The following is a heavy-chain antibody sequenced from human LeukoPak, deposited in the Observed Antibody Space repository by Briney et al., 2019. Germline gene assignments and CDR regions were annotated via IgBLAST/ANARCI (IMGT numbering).Heavy chain of an antibody. Sequence: ASVKVSCKASGGTFSSYAISWVRQAPGQGLEWMGGIIPIFGTANYAQKFQGRVTITADESTSTAYMELSSLRSEDTAVYYCARALDIVVVPAARANAFDIWGQGTMVTVSS. CDR3: ARALDIVVVPAARANAFDI. D-gene: IGHD2-2*03. J-gene: IGHJ3*02. CDR1: GGTFSSYA. CDR2: IIPIFGTA. V-gene: IGHV1-69*13.